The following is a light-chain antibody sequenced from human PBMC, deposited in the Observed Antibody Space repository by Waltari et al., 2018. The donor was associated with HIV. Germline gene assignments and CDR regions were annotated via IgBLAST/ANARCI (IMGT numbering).Light chain of an antibody. CDR2: DVS. V-gene: IGLV2-23*02. CDR3: CSYAGGSTLL. CDR1: SSDVGAYKY. J-gene: IGLJ2*01. Sequence: QSALTHPASVSGSPGQSITISCTGTSSDVGAYKYVSWHQHHPGQAPKVMSYDVSERPSGVSDRFSGSRSGNTASLTISGLQAEDEADYYCCSYAGGSTLLFGGGTKLTVL.